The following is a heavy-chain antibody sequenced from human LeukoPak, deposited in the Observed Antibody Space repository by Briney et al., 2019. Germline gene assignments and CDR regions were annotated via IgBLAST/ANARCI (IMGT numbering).Heavy chain of an antibody. CDR1: GYTLTELS. CDR3: ATARIVGATQNAFDI. Sequence: ASVRVSCKVSGYTLTELSMHWVRQAPGKGREWMGGFDPEDGETIYAQKFQGRVTMTEDTSTDTAYMELSSLRSEDTAVYYCATARIVGATQNAFDIWGQGTMVTVSS. J-gene: IGHJ3*02. CDR2: FDPEDGET. D-gene: IGHD1-26*01. V-gene: IGHV1-24*01.